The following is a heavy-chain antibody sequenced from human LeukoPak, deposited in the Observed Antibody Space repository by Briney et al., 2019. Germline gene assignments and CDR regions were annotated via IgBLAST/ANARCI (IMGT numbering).Heavy chain of an antibody. CDR1: GFIVSSNY. J-gene: IGHJ6*03. CDR3: AKNGDRGAYCTGGTCYPYFYYYMDV. V-gene: IGHV3-53*01. Sequence: GGSLILSCAASGFIVSSNYMSWVRQAPGKGLEWVSSIYIHGTTHYTDSVKGRVTISRDKSTNTLYLQMNSVRAEDTAIYYCAKNGDRGAYCTGGTCYPYFYYYMDVWGKGTTVTI. D-gene: IGHD2-15*01. CDR2: IYIHGTT.